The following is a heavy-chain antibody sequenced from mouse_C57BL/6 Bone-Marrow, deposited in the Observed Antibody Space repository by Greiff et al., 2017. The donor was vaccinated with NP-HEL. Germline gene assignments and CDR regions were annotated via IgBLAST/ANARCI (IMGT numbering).Heavy chain of an antibody. Sequence: EVQLQQSGPELVKPGASVKISCKASGYTFTDYYMNWVKQSHGKSLEWIGDINPNNGGTSYNQKFKGKATLTVDKSSSTAYMELRSLTSEDSAVYYCARECYYAMDYWGQGTSVTASS. CDR1: GYTFTDYY. J-gene: IGHJ4*01. CDR3: ARECYYAMDY. V-gene: IGHV1-26*01. CDR2: INPNNGGT.